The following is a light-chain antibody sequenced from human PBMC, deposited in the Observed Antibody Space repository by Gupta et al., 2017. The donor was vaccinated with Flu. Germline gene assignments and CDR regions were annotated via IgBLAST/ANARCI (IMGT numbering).Light chain of an antibody. J-gene: IGLJ3*02. CDR2: EVS. Sequence: SGTISCKGASSEVGADNYVSWDQQHPGKAHRLMIFEVSKRPAGGPDRFSGSKAGNTASLTVSGPQEEDEAEYYCNADAGSNNWVFGGGTKLTVL. CDR1: SSEVGADNY. V-gene: IGLV2-8*01. CDR3: NADAGSNNWV.